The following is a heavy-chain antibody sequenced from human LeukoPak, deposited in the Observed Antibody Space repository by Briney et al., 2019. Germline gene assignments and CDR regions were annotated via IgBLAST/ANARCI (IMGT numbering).Heavy chain of an antibody. V-gene: IGHV1-69*05. J-gene: IGHJ4*02. CDR1: GGTFSSYA. D-gene: IGHD5-24*01. Sequence: SVKVSCKASGGTFSSYAISWVRQAPGQGLEWMGGIIPIFGTANYAQKFQGRVTITTDESTSTAYMELSSLRSEDTAVYYCASESRDGCNYGPKAFDYWGQGTLVTVSS. CDR2: IIPIFGTA. CDR3: ASESRDGCNYGPKAFDY.